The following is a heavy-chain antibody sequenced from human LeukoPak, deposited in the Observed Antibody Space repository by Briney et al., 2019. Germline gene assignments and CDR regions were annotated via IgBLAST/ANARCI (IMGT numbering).Heavy chain of an antibody. Sequence: GGSLRLSCAASGFTFSSYSMNWVRQAPGRGLEWVSCISSSSSYIYYADSVKGRFTISRDNAKNSLYLQMNSLRAEDTAVYYCARGHCSTTSCYSRYYYHYMDVWGKGTTVTISS. CDR1: GFTFSSYS. V-gene: IGHV3-21*01. CDR3: ARGHCSTTSCYSRYYYHYMDV. CDR2: ISSSSSYI. J-gene: IGHJ6*03. D-gene: IGHD2-2*01.